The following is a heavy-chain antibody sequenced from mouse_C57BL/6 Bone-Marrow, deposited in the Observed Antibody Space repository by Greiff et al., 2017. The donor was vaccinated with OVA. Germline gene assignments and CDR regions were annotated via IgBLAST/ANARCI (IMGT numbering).Heavy chain of an antibody. CDR1: GYTFTDYN. J-gene: IGHJ1*03. Sequence: EVQLQQSGPELVKPGASVKIPCKASGYTFTDYNLDWVKQSHGKSLEWIGDINPNNGGTIYNQKFKGKATLTVDKSSSTAYMELRSLTSEDTAVYYCARGLNWDVRDWYFDVWGTGTTVTVSS. CDR2: INPNNGGT. CDR3: ARGLNWDVRDWYFDV. V-gene: IGHV1-18*01. D-gene: IGHD4-1*01.